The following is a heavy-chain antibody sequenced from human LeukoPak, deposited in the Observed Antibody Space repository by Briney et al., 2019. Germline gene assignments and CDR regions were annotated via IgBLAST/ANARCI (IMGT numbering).Heavy chain of an antibody. J-gene: IGHJ6*02. CDR2: INSISGHI. V-gene: IGHV3-21*04. CDR1: GFIVTDYN. D-gene: IGHD3-10*01. Sequence: PGGSLRLSCAASGFIVTDYNMNWVRQAPGKGLEWVATINSISGHIYYSDSLKGRFTISTDNAENSLYLQMNSLRAEDTALYYCAKSGNGSGSYYKYYYYYYGMDVWGQGTTVTVSS. CDR3: AKSGNGSGSYYKYYYYYYGMDV.